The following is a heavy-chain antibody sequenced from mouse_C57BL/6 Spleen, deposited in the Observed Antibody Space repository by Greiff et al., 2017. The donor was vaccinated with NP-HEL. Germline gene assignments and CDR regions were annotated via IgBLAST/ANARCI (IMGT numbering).Heavy chain of an antibody. CDR1: GYTFTDYN. CDR2: INPNNGGT. D-gene: IGHD1-1*01. V-gene: IGHV1-18*01. Sequence: EVQLQQSGPELVKPGASVKIPCKASGYTFTDYNMDWVKQSHGKSLEWIGDINPNNGGTIYNQKFKGKATLTVDKSSSTAYMELRSLTSEDTAVYYWARSGTVVGLDYWGQGTTLTVSS. CDR3: ARSGTVVGLDY. J-gene: IGHJ2*01.